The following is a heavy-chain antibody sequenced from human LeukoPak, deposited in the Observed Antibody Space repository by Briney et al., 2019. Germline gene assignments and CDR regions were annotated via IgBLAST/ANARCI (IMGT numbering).Heavy chain of an antibody. V-gene: IGHV4-59*08. CDR3: ARLTMRWSPLSYFDY. CDR2: IYNSGST. Sequence: PSETLSLTCTVSGGSISSYYWTWIRQPPGKGLEWVGYIYNSGSTNYNPSLKSRVTISVDTSKNQFSLKLSSVTAADTAVYYCARLTMRWSPLSYFDYWGQGTLVTVSS. J-gene: IGHJ4*02. D-gene: IGHD3-3*01. CDR1: GGSISSYY.